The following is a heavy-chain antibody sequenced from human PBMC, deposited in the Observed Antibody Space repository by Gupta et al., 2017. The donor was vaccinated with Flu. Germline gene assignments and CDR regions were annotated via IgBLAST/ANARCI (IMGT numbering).Heavy chain of an antibody. CDR3: ARHSPATILKYCNYIDG. D-gene: IGHD2-8*02. CDR1: TFRNDW. CDR2: VDQDGGEK. V-gene: IGHV3-7*01. Sequence: TFRNDWMSWVGQAAGKGVEWVANVDQDGGEKHYVDSVEGRFTISRDNAQNSLFLQMNSLRVEDTAVDYCARHSPATILKYCNYIDGGGKGTTVTVSS. J-gene: IGHJ6*03.